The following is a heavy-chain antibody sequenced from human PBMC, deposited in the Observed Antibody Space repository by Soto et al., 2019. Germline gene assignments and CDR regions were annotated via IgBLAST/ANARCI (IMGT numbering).Heavy chain of an antibody. CDR2: IYYSGST. CDR1: GGSISSSSYY. V-gene: IGHV4-39*01. CDR3: ASRSSSHDYGDYHPHY. D-gene: IGHD4-17*01. Sequence: SETLSLTCTVSGGSISSSSYYWGWIRQPPGKGLEWIGSIYYSGSTYYNPSLKSRVTISVDTSKNQFSLKLSSVTAADTAVYYCASRSSSHDYGDYHPHYWGPGTLVTVSS. J-gene: IGHJ4*02.